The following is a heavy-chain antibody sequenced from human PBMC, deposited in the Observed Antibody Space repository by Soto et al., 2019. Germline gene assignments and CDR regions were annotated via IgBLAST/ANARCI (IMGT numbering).Heavy chain of an antibody. CDR2: IYPSDSDT. J-gene: IGHJ4*02. CDR1: GYNFAGYW. CDR3: ARGGVSTRTFDY. D-gene: IGHD3-3*01. Sequence: GESLKISCKGSGYNFAGYWVAWVRQMPGKGLELMGIIYPSDSDTRYRPSFQGQVTISADRSISSAYLQWSSLRASDTAMYYCARGGVSTRTFDYWGQGTPVTVSS. V-gene: IGHV5-51*01.